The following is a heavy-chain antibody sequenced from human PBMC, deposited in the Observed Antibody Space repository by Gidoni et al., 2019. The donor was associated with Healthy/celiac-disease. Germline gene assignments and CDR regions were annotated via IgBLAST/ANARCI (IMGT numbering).Heavy chain of an antibody. V-gene: IGHV3-33*01. Sequence: TFSSYGMHWVRQAPGKGLEWVAVIWYDGSNKYYADSVKGRFTISRDNSKNTLYLQMNSLRAEDTAVYYCARDSAAYYYGSGSTDYWGQGTLVTVSS. D-gene: IGHD3-10*01. CDR1: TFSSYG. CDR3: ARDSAAYYYGSGSTDY. CDR2: IWYDGSNK. J-gene: IGHJ4*02.